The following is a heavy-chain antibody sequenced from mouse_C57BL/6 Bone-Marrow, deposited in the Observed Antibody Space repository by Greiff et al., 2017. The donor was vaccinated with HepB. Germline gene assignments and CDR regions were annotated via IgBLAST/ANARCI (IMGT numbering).Heavy chain of an antibody. CDR1: GFTFSSYG. J-gene: IGHJ2*01. CDR3: ARRECRGDFDY. D-gene: IGHD6-1*01. V-gene: IGHV5-6*01. CDR2: ISSGGSYT. Sequence: EVQLVESGGDLVKPGGSLKLSCAASGFTFSSYGMSWVRQTPDKRLEWVATISSGGSYTYYPDSVKGRFTISRDNAKNTLYLQMSSLKSEDTAMYYCARRECRGDFDYWGQGTTLTVSS.